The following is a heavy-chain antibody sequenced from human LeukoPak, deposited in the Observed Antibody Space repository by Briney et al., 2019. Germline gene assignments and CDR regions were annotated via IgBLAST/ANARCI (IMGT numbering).Heavy chain of an antibody. V-gene: IGHV5-51*01. CDR3: ARHLATSTWSAFDY. J-gene: IGHJ4*02. Sequence: GESLKIPCQGSGYSFTGYWIGWVRRMPGKGLEWMGIIYPGDSQTKYSPSFQGQVTISVDKSISTAYLQWSSLTASDTAMYYCARHLATSTWSAFDYWGQGTLVTVSS. CDR2: IYPGDSQT. D-gene: IGHD6-13*01. CDR1: GYSFTGYW.